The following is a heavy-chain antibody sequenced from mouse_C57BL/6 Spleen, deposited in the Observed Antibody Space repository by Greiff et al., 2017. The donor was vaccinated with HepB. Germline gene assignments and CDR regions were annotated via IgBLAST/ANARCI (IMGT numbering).Heavy chain of an antibody. CDR1: GFSLSTSGMG. CDR2: IYWDDDK. Sequence: QVTLKESGPGILQSSQTLSLTCSFSGFSLSTSGMGVSWIRQPSGKGLEWLAHIYWDDDKRYNPSLKSRLTISKDTSRNQVFLKITSVDTADTATYYCARRAEVYYGSSYGYFDVWGTGTTVTVSS. CDR3: ARRAEVYYGSSYGYFDV. V-gene: IGHV8-12*01. J-gene: IGHJ1*03. D-gene: IGHD1-1*01.